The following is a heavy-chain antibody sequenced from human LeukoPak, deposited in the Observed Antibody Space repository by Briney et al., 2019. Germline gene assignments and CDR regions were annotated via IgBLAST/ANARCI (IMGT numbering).Heavy chain of an antibody. D-gene: IGHD4-23*01. CDR2: IRSKAYGGTT. J-gene: IGHJ2*01. Sequence: PGGSLRLSCTASGFTFGDYAMSWFRQAPGKGLEWVGFIRSKAYGGTTEYAASVKGRFTISRDDSKSIAYLQMNSLKTEDTAVYYCTRVGIGGNSDYWYFDLWGRGTLVAVSS. V-gene: IGHV3-49*03. CDR3: TRVGIGGNSDYWYFDL. CDR1: GFTFGDYA.